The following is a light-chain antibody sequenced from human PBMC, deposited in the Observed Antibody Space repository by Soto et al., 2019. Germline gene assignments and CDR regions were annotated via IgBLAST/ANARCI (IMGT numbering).Light chain of an antibody. CDR1: QTINTA. J-gene: IGKJ4*01. CDR2: ATS. Sequence: DIQMTQSTSSLSASIGDRVTITCRASQTINTALNWDQQKPGKAPELLIYATSILQIGVPSRFSGSGFGTNFILTISSLQPEDFATYYCYQSYIAPTFGGGTKVEVK. CDR3: YQSYIAPT. V-gene: IGKV1-39*01.